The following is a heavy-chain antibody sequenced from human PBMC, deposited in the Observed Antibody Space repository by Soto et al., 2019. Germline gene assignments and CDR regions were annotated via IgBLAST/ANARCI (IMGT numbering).Heavy chain of an antibody. V-gene: IGHV1-2*02. Sequence: ASVKVSCKASGYTFTGHYIHWVRQAPEQGPEWMGEIGPESGATRYAQRFQGRVTMTRDMSITTVYMELNNLSPDDTAVYYCGRGRSGQIVVFYWGQGTPVTVSS. D-gene: IGHD1-26*01. J-gene: IGHJ4*02. CDR3: GRGRSGQIVVFY. CDR1: GYTFTGHY. CDR2: IGPESGAT.